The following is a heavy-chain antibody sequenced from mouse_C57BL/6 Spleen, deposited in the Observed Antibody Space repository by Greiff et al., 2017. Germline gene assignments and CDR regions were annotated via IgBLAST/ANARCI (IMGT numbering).Heavy chain of an antibody. CDR3: AREERPGYFDY. J-gene: IGHJ2*01. V-gene: IGHV1-7*01. CDR2: INPSSGYT. CDR1: GYTFTSYW. Sequence: QVQLQQSGAELAKPGASVKLSCKASGYTFTSYWMHWVKQRPGQGLEWIGYINPSSGYTTYNQKFKGKATLTADKSSSTAYMQLSSLTYEDSAVYYCAREERPGYFDYGGQGTTLTVSS.